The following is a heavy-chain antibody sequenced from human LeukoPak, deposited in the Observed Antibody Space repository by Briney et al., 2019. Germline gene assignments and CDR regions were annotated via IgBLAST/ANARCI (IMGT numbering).Heavy chain of an antibody. CDR1: GGTFSSYA. V-gene: IGHV1-46*01. J-gene: IGHJ4*02. CDR2: INPSGGST. CDR3: ARGSNRQYQLLYY. Sequence: ASVKVSCKASGGTFSSYAISWVRQAPGQGLEWMGIINPSGGSTSYAQKFQGRVTMTRDTSTSTVYMELSSLRSEDTAVYYCARGSNRQYQLLYYWGQGTLDTVSS. D-gene: IGHD2-2*01.